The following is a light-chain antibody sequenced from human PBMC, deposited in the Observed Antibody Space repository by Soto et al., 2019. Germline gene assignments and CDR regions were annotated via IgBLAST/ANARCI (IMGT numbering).Light chain of an antibody. Sequence: EIVMTQSPATLSVSPGERATLSCRASQSVSSNLAWYQQKPGQAPRLLIYGASTRATGIPARFSGSGSGTEFTLTISRLQSEDCAVYYCQQYNNWPPWTFGQGTKGELK. V-gene: IGKV3-15*01. CDR1: QSVSSN. CDR2: GAS. CDR3: QQYNNWPPWT. J-gene: IGKJ1*01.